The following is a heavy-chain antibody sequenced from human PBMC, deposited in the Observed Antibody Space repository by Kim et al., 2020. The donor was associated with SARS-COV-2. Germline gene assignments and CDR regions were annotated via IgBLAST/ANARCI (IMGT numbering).Heavy chain of an antibody. CDR2: IKSKTDGGTT. V-gene: IGHV3-15*01. J-gene: IGHJ4*02. Sequence: GGSLRLSCAASGFTFNSAWMSWVRQAPGKGLEWVGRIKSKTDGGTTDYAAPVNGIFTISRHDSKNTVYLQMNSLKTEDTGVYYCTTTYYYASGLDYWGQG. CDR1: GFTFNSAW. CDR3: TTTYYYASGLDY. D-gene: IGHD3-10*01.